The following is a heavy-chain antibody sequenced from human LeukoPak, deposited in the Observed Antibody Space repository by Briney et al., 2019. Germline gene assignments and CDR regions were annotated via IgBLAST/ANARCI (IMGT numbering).Heavy chain of an antibody. Sequence: ASVKVSCKASGYTFTSYYMHWVRQAPGQGLEWMGIINPSGGSTSYAQKFQGRVTMTRDTSTSTVYMELSSLRAEDTAVYYCAKPGYKIWFGEFPVARSFDYWGQGTLVTVSS. CDR2: INPSGGST. V-gene: IGHV1-46*01. D-gene: IGHD3-10*01. CDR3: AKPGYKIWFGEFPVARSFDY. J-gene: IGHJ4*02. CDR1: GYTFTSYY.